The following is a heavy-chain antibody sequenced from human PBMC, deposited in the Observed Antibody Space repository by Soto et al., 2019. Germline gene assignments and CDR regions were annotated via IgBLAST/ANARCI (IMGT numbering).Heavy chain of an antibody. J-gene: IGHJ4*02. V-gene: IGHV3-30*18. CDR3: AKRGGVVVGSDHPFFKY. Sequence: QVQLVESGGGVVQPGKSLRLSCAASGFIFSNYGMHWVRQAPGKGLEWVALISFDGKNRNYADSVKGRFTIYRDNPKNLLLLERNILSPEDTPFYYGAKRGGVVVGSDHPFFKYGGQGPLVTVSS. CDR2: ISFDGKNR. CDR1: GFIFSNYG. D-gene: IGHD2-15*01.